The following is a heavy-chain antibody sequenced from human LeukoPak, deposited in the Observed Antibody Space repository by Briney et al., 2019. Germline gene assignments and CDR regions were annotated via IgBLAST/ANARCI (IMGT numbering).Heavy chain of an antibody. CDR1: GFTFSSYS. J-gene: IGHJ3*02. CDR2: ISSSSNYI. V-gene: IGHV3-21*01. Sequence: GGSLRLSCAASGFTFSSYSMNWVRQAPGKGLEWVSSISSSSNYIYYADSVKGRFTISRDNAKNSLSLQMNSLRAADTAVYYCARAGGGDGFDIWGQGTMVTVSS. CDR3: ARAGGGDGFDI.